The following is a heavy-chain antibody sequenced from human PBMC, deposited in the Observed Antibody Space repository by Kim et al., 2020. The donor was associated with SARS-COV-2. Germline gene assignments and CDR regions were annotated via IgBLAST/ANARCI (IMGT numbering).Heavy chain of an antibody. CDR1: GYTFIGYD. D-gene: IGHD3-16*01. CDR2: ISPNSGTT. CDR3: AGNDGLDV. V-gene: IGHV1-2*06. Sequence: ASVKVSCKAAGYTFIGYDIHWVRQAPGQGLEWMGRISPNSGTTHYAKKFQGRVTMTRDTSISTAYLEFSGLKPDDTAVYYCAGNDGLDVWGQGTTITVS. J-gene: IGHJ6*02.